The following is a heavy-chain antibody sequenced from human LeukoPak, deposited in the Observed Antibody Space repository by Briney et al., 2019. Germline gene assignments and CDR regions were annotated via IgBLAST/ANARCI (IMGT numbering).Heavy chain of an antibody. V-gene: IGHV1-18*01. Sequence: GASVKVSCKTSGYTFTSHGIGWVRQAPGQALEWMGWISAYNGNTNYAQNLHGRLSMTTDASTTTAYMELTSLTSDDTAVYFCVRFACSTGCDYWGQGTLVAVSS. J-gene: IGHJ4*02. D-gene: IGHD3-9*01. CDR1: GYTFTSHG. CDR3: VRFACSTGCDY. CDR2: ISAYNGNT.